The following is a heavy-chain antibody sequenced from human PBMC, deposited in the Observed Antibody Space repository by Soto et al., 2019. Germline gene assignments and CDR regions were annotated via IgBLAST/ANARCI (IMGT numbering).Heavy chain of an antibody. CDR3: ERDSDGSGLVFDY. Sequence: GGSLRLSCAASGFTFSSYGMHWVRQAPGKGLEWVAVIWYDGSNKYYADSVKGRFTISRDNSKNTLYLQMNSLRAEDTAVYYCERDSDGSGLVFDYWGQGTLVTVSS. D-gene: IGHD6-19*01. CDR2: IWYDGSNK. J-gene: IGHJ4*02. CDR1: GFTFSSYG. V-gene: IGHV3-33*01.